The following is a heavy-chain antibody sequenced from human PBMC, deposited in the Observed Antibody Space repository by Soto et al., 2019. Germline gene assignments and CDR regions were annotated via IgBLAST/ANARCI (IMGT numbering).Heavy chain of an antibody. V-gene: IGHV1-18*01. CDR2: ISAYNGNT. D-gene: IGHD6-13*01. CDR3: ARDTPYSSSWNFDY. J-gene: IGHJ4*02. Sequence: ASVKVSSKASGYTFTSYGISWVRQAPGQGLEWMGWISAYNGNTNYAQKLQGRVTMTTDTSTSTAYMELRSLRSDDTAVYYCARDTPYSSSWNFDYWGQGTLVTVSS. CDR1: GYTFTSYG.